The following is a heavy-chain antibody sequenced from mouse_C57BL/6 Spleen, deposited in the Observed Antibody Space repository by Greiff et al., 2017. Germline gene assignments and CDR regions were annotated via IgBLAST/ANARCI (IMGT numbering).Heavy chain of an antibody. Sequence: ESGPGLVKPSQSLSLTCSVTGYSITSGYYWNWIRQFPGNKLEWMGYISYDGSNNYNPSLKNRISITRDTSKNQFFLKLNSVTTEDTATYYCARALYGSSSPWFAYWGQGTLVTVSA. V-gene: IGHV3-6*01. D-gene: IGHD1-1*01. CDR3: ARALYGSSSPWFAY. CDR1: GYSITSGYY. J-gene: IGHJ3*01. CDR2: ISYDGSN.